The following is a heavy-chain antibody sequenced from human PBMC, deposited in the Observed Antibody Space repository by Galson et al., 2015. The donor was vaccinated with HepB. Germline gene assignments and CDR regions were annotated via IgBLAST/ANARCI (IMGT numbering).Heavy chain of an antibody. V-gene: IGHV3-21*01. D-gene: IGHD3-9*01. CDR1: GFTFSSYS. J-gene: IGHJ6*02. CDR2: ISSSSSYI. Sequence: SLRLSCAASGFTFSSYSMNWVRQAPGKGLEWVSSISSSSSYIYYADSVKGRFTISRDNAKNSLYLQMNSLRAEDTAVYYCAREGGLYDILTGYVSYGMDVWGQGTTVTVSS. CDR3: AREGGLYDILTGYVSYGMDV.